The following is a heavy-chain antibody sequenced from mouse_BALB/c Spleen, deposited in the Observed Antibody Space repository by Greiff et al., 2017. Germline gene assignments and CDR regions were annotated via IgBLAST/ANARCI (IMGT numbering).Heavy chain of an antibody. Sequence: QVQLKESGAELVKPGASVKLSCKASGYTFTSYYMYWVKQRPGQGLEWIGEINPSNGGTNFNEKFKSKATLTVDKSSSTAYMQLSSLTSEDSAVYYCTRNMITTGWFAYWGQGTLVTVSA. CDR1: GYTFTSYY. CDR3: TRNMITTGWFAY. CDR2: INPSNGGT. V-gene: IGHV1S81*02. D-gene: IGHD2-4*01. J-gene: IGHJ3*01.